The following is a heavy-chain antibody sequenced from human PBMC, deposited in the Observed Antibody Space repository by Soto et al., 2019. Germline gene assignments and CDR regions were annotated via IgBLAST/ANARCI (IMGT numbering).Heavy chain of an antibody. J-gene: IGHJ4*02. CDR1: SGSITSSNW. CDR2: VAQSGYT. CDR3: ARNRYGGYDFDY. V-gene: IGHV4-4*02. Sequence: QVQLQESGPGLVKPSETLSLTCTVSSGSITSSNWWSWVRQSPGNGLEWIGEVAQSGYTNCNPSLKLRLTISLDKSRNLCSLRLTSVTAADTALYYSARNRYGGYDFDYWGQGTLVTVSS. D-gene: IGHD5-12*01.